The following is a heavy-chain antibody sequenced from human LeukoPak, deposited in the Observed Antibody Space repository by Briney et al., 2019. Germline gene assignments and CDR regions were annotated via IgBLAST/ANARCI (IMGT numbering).Heavy chain of an antibody. CDR1: GYTFTSYY. J-gene: IGHJ4*02. D-gene: IGHD3-10*01. CDR2: INPSGGST. Sequence: ASVKVSCKASGYTFTSYYMHWVRQAPGQGLAWMGIINPSGGSTSYAQKFQGRVTMTRDTSTSTVYMELSSLRSEDTAVYYCARDRVVRGVSRPYYFDYWGQGTLVTVSS. CDR3: ARDRVVRGVSRPYYFDY. V-gene: IGHV1-46*01.